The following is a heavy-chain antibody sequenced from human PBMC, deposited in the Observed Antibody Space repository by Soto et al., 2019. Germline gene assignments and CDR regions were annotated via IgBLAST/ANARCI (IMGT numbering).Heavy chain of an antibody. Sequence: PSETLSLTCTVSGGSISTYYWSWVRQPPGKGLEWIGYIYHSGSTNYNPSLESRVTMSVDTAKNQVSLKLSSVAAADTAGYYCGRNTNIVYTTFYNWGQGILDNVSP. J-gene: IGHJ4*02. V-gene: IGHV4-59*08. CDR1: GGSISTYY. CDR3: GRNTNIVYTTFYN. D-gene: IGHD5-12*01. CDR2: IYHSGST.